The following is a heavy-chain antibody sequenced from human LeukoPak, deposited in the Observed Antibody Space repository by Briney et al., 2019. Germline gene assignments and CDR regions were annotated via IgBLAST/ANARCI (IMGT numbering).Heavy chain of an antibody. CDR2: INDSGGNT. CDR1: GFTFSSYA. J-gene: IGHJ5*02. CDR3: ARSEVVIAIGYNWFDP. Sequence: GGSLRLSCAASGFTFSSYAMSWVRQAPGKGLEWVSLINDSGGNTYYADSVKGRFTISRDSSKNTLFLQMSSLRAEDTAVYYCARSEVVIAIGYNWFDPWGQGTLVTVSS. V-gene: IGHV3-23*01. D-gene: IGHD2-21*01.